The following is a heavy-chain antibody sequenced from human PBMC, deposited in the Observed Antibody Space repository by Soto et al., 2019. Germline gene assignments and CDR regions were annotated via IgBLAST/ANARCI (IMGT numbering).Heavy chain of an antibody. Sequence: QITLKESGPTLVKPTQTLTLTCTFSGFSLSTSGVGVGWIRQPPGKALEWLALIYWDDDKRYSPSLKSRLTITKDTSKIQVVLTMTNMDPVDTATYYCAHSRLNIVGATYGYWIQGTLVTISS. J-gene: IGHJ4*02. CDR3: AHSRLNIVGATYGY. CDR1: GFSLSTSGVG. D-gene: IGHD1-26*01. V-gene: IGHV2-5*02. CDR2: IYWDDDK.